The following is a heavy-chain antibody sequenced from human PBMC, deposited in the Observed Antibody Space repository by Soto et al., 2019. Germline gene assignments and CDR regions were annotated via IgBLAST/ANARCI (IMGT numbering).Heavy chain of an antibody. V-gene: IGHV1-69*06. CDR3: ARESTTHIGGSGSYDY. CDR1: GGTFSSYA. D-gene: IGHD3-10*01. Sequence: ASVKVSCKASGGTFSSYAISWVRQAPGQGLEWMGGIIPIFGTANYAQKFQGRVTITADKSTSTAYMELSSLRSEDTAVYYCARESTTHIGGSGSYDYWGQGTLVTVSS. J-gene: IGHJ4*02. CDR2: IIPIFGTA.